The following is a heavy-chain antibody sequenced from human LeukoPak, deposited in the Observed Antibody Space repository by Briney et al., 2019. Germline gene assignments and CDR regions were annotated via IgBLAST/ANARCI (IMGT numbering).Heavy chain of an antibody. CDR3: ARAQNWGGRWDAFDM. J-gene: IGHJ3*02. V-gene: IGHV1-2*02. Sequence: ASVKVSCKASGYTFTGYYMHWVRQAPGQGLEWMGWTNPNSGGTNYAQKFQGRVTMTRDTSISTAYMELSRLRSDDTAVYYCARAQNWGGRWDAFDMWGQGTMVTVSS. CDR2: TNPNSGGT. CDR1: GYTFTGYY. D-gene: IGHD7-27*01.